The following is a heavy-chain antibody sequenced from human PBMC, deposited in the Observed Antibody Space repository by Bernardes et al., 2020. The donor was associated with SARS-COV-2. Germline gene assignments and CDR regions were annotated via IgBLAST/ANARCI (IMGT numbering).Heavy chain of an antibody. Sequence: ASWKDSCKTSGYTFSTYGITWVRQAPGQGLEWMAWISGNNRNSDSAQKFRGRVTLTTDTSTNTAYMELRSLTSDDTAVYYCARWELLVAGKPYSRFDPWGQGTLVTVSS. CDR1: GYTFSTYG. D-gene: IGHD1-26*01. V-gene: IGHV1-18*01. CDR2: ISGNNRNS. CDR3: ARWELLVAGKPYSRFDP. J-gene: IGHJ5*02.